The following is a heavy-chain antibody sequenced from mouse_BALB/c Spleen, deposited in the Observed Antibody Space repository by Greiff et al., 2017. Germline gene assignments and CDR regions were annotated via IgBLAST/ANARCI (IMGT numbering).Heavy chain of an antibody. V-gene: IGHV5-12-2*01. CDR2: ISNGGGST. D-gene: IGHD2-14*01. CDR3: ARHQYYRYDFNAMDY. Sequence: EVMLVESGGGLVQPGGSLKLSCAASGFTFSSYTMSWVRQTPEKRLEWVAYISNGGGSTYYPDTVKGRFTISRDNAKNTLYLQMSSLKSEDTAMYYCARHQYYRYDFNAMDYWGQGTSVTVSS. J-gene: IGHJ4*01. CDR1: GFTFSSYT.